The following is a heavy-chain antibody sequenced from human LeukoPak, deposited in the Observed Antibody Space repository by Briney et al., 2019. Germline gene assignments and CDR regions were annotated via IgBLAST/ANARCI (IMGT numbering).Heavy chain of an antibody. V-gene: IGHV1-2*02. Sequence: ASVKVSCKASGYSFIGYYMHWVRQAPGQGLEWMGWINPNSGGANYAQNFQGRVTMTRDTSISTAYLEVSRLRSDDTAVYYCARGRFFDRSYYFDYWGRGTLVTVSS. J-gene: IGHJ4*02. D-gene: IGHD3-9*01. CDR3: ARGRFFDRSYYFDY. CDR1: GYSFIGYY. CDR2: INPNSGGA.